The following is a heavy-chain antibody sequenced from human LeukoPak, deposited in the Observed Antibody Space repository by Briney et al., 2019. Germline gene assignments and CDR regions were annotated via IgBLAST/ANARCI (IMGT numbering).Heavy chain of an antibody. Sequence: PGGSLRLSCAGSGFTFSNYWMTWVRQAPGKGLEWVANIKQDGSEKYYADSVKGRFTISRDNAKNSLYLQMNNLRVEDTAVYYCGRDPRGSLDYWGQGTLVTDSS. J-gene: IGHJ4*02. CDR3: GRDPRGSLDY. V-gene: IGHV3-7*01. CDR2: IKQDGSEK. D-gene: IGHD3-10*01. CDR1: GFTFSNYW.